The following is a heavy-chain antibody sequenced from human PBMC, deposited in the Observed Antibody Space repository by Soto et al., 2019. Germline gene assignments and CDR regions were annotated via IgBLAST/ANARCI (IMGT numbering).Heavy chain of an antibody. Sequence: QVQLVESGGGVVQPGRSLRLSCAASGFIFSSYGMHWVRQAPGKGLEWVAVISYEGSHTYYADSVKGRYNITRDNSKNTLYLQMNSPRPEDTDVYYCAKEVHCGGGSCSWSEGFDYWGQGTLLNVSS. CDR3: AKEVHCGGGSCSWSEGFDY. D-gene: IGHD2-15*01. CDR2: ISYEGSHT. V-gene: IGHV3-30*18. J-gene: IGHJ4*02. CDR1: GFIFSSYG.